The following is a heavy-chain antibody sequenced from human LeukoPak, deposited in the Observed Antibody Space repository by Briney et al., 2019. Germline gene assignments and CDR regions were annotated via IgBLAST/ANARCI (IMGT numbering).Heavy chain of an antibody. J-gene: IGHJ4*02. CDR3: ARREAVLTGYFDY. Sequence: SETLSLTCTVSGGCISGSYWSWSRQPPGKGLEWIAYINDSGTTSYNPSLKSRVTISVDTSKRQFSLKVNSVTAADTAVYYCARREAVLTGYFDYWGQGTLVTVSS. V-gene: IGHV4-59*08. CDR2: INDSGTT. CDR1: GGCISGSY. D-gene: IGHD1-14*01.